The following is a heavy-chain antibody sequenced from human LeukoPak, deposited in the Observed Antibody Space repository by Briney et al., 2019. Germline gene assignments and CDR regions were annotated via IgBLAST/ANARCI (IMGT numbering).Heavy chain of an antibody. CDR1: GFTFSSNS. D-gene: IGHD2-15*01. CDR3: ERRPAAYSHPYDY. Sequence: GGSLRLSCTVSGFTFSSNSMSWVRQAPGKGLEWVSFIYSDNTHYSYSVKGRFTISRDNSKNTLYLQMNSLRAEDTAVYYCERRPAAYSHPYDYWGQGTLVTVSS. V-gene: IGHV3-53*01. J-gene: IGHJ4*02. CDR2: IYSDNT.